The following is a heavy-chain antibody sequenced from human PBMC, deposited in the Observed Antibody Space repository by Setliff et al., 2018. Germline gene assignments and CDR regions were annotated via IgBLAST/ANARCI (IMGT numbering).Heavy chain of an antibody. CDR2: INPSSGRT. CDR1: GYTFTSHY. J-gene: IGHJ3*01. CDR3: ARDGFPYHYEGAFDL. V-gene: IGHV1-46*01. Sequence: ASVKVSCKTSGYTFTSHYMHWVRQAPGLGLELMGTINPSSGRTSYAQKFQGRVTMTRDTSTSTVYMDMSSLRSEDTAVYYCARDGFPYHYEGAFDLWGQGTMVTVSS. D-gene: IGHD3-22*01.